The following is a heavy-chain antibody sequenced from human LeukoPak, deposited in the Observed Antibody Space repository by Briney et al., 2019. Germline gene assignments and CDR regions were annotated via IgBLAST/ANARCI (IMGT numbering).Heavy chain of an antibody. CDR3: GDYYDSSGYSADFGY. Sequence: GGSLRLSCAASGFTFSSYAMSWVRQAPGKGLEWVSAISGSGGSTYYADSVKGRFTISRDNSKNTLYLQMNSLRAEDTAVYYCGDYYDSSGYSADFGYWGQGTLVTVSS. CDR1: GFTFSSYA. J-gene: IGHJ4*02. D-gene: IGHD3-22*01. CDR2: ISGSGGST. V-gene: IGHV3-23*01.